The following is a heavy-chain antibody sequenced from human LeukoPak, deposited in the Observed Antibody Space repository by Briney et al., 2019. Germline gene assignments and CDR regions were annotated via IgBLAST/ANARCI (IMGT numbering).Heavy chain of an antibody. V-gene: IGHV1-2*02. D-gene: IGHD6-13*01. CDR2: INPNSGGT. J-gene: IGHJ5*02. CDR3: ARHPIAAGGAYNWFDP. CDR1: GYTFTGYY. Sequence: ASVKVSCKASGYTFTGYYMHWVRQAPGQGLEWMGWINPNSGGTNYAQKFQGRVTMTRDTSINTAYLQWISLKASDTAMYYCARHPIAAGGAYNWFDPWGQGTLVTVSS.